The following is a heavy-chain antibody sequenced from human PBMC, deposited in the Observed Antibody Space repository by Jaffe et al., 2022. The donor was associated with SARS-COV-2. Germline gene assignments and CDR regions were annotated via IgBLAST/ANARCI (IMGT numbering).Heavy chain of an antibody. CDR3: AKRGVATGGWAIYYFDY. CDR2: ISGSGGST. J-gene: IGHJ4*02. D-gene: IGHD5-12*01. CDR1: GFTFSSYA. V-gene: IGHV3-23*01. Sequence: EVQLLESGGGLVQPGGSLRLSCAASGFTFSSYAMSWVRQAPGKGLEWVSAISGSGGSTYYADSVKGRFTISRDNSKNTLYLQMNSLRAEDTAVYYCAKRGVATGGWAIYYFDYWGQGTLVTVSS.